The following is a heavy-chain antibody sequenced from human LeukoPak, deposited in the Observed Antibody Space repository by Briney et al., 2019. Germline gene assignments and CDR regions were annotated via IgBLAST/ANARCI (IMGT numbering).Heavy chain of an antibody. Sequence: PSETLSLTCAVYGGSFSGYYWSWIPQPPGKGLVWIGEINHSGSTNYNPSLKSRVTISADTSKNQFSLKLRSLTAADTAVYYCARHLGVAVAADAFDIWGQGTMVTVSS. CDR1: GGSFSGYY. CDR3: ARHLGVAVAADAFDI. J-gene: IGHJ3*02. D-gene: IGHD6-19*01. V-gene: IGHV4-34*01. CDR2: INHSGST.